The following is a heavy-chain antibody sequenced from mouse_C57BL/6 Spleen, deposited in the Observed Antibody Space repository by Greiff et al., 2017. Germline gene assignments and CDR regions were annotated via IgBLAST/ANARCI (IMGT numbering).Heavy chain of an antibody. J-gene: IGHJ2*01. CDR3: ARADDGYYNYFDY. Sequence: QVQLQQPGAELVRPGTSVKLSCKASGYTFTSYWMHWVKQRPGQGLEWIGVIDPSDSYTNYNQKFKGKATLTVDTSSSTAYMQLSSLTSEDSAVYYCARADDGYYNYFDYWGQGTTLTVSS. D-gene: IGHD2-3*01. CDR2: IDPSDSYT. CDR1: GYTFTSYW. V-gene: IGHV1-59*01.